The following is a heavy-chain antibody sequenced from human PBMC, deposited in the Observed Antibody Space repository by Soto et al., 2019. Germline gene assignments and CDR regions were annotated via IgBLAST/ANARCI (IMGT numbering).Heavy chain of an antibody. CDR1: GFTFSSYS. J-gene: IGHJ6*02. V-gene: IGHV3-21*01. CDR3: ARAVSLAPSPTIYYYYGMDV. Sequence: GGSLRLSCAASGFTFSSYSMNWVRQAPGKGLEWVSSISSSSSYIYYADSVKGRFTISRDNAKNSLYLQMNSLRAEDTAVYYCARAVSLAPSPTIYYYYGMDVWGQGTTVTVSS. D-gene: IGHD3-3*02. CDR2: ISSSSSYI.